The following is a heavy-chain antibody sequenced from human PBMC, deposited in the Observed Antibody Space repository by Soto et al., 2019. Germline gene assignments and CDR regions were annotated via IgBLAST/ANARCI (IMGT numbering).Heavy chain of an antibody. J-gene: IGHJ5*02. CDR2: IYTKERT. CDR3: ARDDYKDGGNNWFDP. CDR1: GGSITNYY. Sequence: PSETLSLTCTVSGGSITNYYWSWIRQPAGKGLEWIGRIYTKERTNYNLSFRNRVTMSVDTSRNQFSLKLDAVTAADTAVYYCARDDYKDGGNNWFDPWGQGTLVTVSS. D-gene: IGHD3-16*01. V-gene: IGHV4-4*07.